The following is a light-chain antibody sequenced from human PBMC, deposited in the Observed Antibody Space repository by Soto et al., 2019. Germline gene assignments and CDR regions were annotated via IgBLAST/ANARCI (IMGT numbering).Light chain of an antibody. J-gene: IGLJ1*01. Sequence: QSALTQPASVSGSPGQSITISCTGTSSDVGGYNYVSWYQQHPGTAPKLIIYDVDNRPSGVSSRFSGSKSGNTASLTISGLQAEDEADYYCSSYSSSSNTNYVFGTGTKVTVL. CDR1: SSDVGGYNY. CDR2: DVD. V-gene: IGLV2-14*01. CDR3: SSYSSSSNTNYV.